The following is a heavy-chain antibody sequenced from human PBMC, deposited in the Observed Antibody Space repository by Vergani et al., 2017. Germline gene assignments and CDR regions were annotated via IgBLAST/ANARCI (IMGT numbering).Heavy chain of an antibody. CDR1: GFTFDTYT. CDR2: ISSGGGDI. Sequence: EVQLLESGGGLVQPGGSLRLSCAGSGFTFDTYTMAYVRQAPGKGLEWVATISSGGGDIFYADSVKGRFTISRDNSKNTLSLQMNSLKDEDTAVYYCTTAWGLYYLHGEYFQYWGRGTLVSVSS. CDR3: TTAWGLYYLHGEYFQY. D-gene: IGHD3-10*01. J-gene: IGHJ1*01. V-gene: IGHV3-23*01.